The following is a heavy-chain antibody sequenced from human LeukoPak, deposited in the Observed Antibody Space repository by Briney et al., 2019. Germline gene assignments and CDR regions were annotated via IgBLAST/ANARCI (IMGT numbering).Heavy chain of an antibody. Sequence: SETLSLTCTVSGYSSSRGYYWGWMRQPPGKGLEWIGEVNHSGSTNYNPSLKSRVTISVDTSKNQFSLKLSSVTAADTAVYYCARRVVRGVIITKDWFDPWGQGTLVTVSS. D-gene: IGHD3-10*01. CDR3: ARRVVRGVIITKDWFDP. CDR2: VNHSGST. CDR1: GYSSSRGYY. J-gene: IGHJ5*02. V-gene: IGHV4-38-2*02.